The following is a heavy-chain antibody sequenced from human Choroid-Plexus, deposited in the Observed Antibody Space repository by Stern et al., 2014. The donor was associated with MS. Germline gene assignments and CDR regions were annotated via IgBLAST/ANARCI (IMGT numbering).Heavy chain of an antibody. CDR2: VSYDGSNK. D-gene: IGHD2/OR15-2a*01. V-gene: IGHV3-30*18. CDR1: GFTLGSCA. Sequence: VQLVESGGGVVQPGRPLRLSCVASGFTLGSCAMHWVRQAPGKGLEWVAGVSYDGSNKYYADSVKGRFTISRDNSQNTLYMQMSSLRPEVTAVYYCAKYRQYLTYFFDHWGQGSLVTVSS. J-gene: IGHJ5*02. CDR3: AKYRQYLTYFFDH.